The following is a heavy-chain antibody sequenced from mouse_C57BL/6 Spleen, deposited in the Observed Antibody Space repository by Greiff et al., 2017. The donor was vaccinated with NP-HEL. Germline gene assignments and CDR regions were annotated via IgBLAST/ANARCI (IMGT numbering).Heavy chain of an antibody. V-gene: IGHV1-82*01. D-gene: IGHD1-1*01. CDR3: ARRGVDWYFDV. CDR1: GYAFSSSW. CDR2: IYPGDGDT. Sequence: LEESGPELVKPGASVKISCKASGYAFSSSWMNWVKQRPGKGLEWLGRIYPGDGDTNYNGKFKGKATLTADKSSSTAYMQLSSLTSEDSAVYFCARRGVDWYFDVWGTGTTVTVSS. J-gene: IGHJ1*03.